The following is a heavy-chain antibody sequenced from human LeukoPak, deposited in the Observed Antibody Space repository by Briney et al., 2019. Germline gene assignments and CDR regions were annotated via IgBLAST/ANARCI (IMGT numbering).Heavy chain of an antibody. CDR3: STYHPTVILDY. J-gene: IGHJ4*02. V-gene: IGHV3-15*01. Sequence: GGSLRLSRAASGFTFSNAWMYWVRQAPGKGLEWVGRIRSKTDGGTTDYAAPVKGRFTISRDESKNTLYLQMNSLKSEDTALYYCSTYHPTVILDYWGQGTLVTVSS. CDR2: IRSKTDGGTT. CDR1: GFTFSNAW. D-gene: IGHD4-17*01.